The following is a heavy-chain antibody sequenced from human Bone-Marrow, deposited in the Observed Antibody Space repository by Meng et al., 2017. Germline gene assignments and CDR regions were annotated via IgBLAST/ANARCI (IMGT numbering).Heavy chain of an antibody. D-gene: IGHD4-11*01. CDR2: INHSGST. J-gene: IGHJ4*02. CDR1: GGSFSDYY. V-gene: IGHV4-34*01. CDR3: ARGPTTMAHDFDY. Sequence: QVQLKQWGAGLLKPSEPLPLTCVVSGGSFSDYYWSWIRQPPGKGLEWIGEINHSGSTNYNPSLESRATISVDTSQNNLSLKLSSVTAADSAVYYCARGPTTMAHDFDYWGQGTLVTVSS.